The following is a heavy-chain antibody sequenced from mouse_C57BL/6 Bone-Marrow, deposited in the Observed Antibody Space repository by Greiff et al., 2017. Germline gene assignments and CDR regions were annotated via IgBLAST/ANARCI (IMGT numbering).Heavy chain of an antibody. D-gene: IGHD2-4*01. Sequence: VQLKESGAELVRPGASVKLSCTASGFNIKDDYMHWVKQRPEQGLEWIGWIDPENGDTEYAPKFPGKATITADTSSNTAYLQLSSLTSEDTAVYYCTTLNDYDWYFDVWGTGTTVTVSS. V-gene: IGHV14-4*01. CDR3: TTLNDYDWYFDV. CDR2: IDPENGDT. J-gene: IGHJ1*03. CDR1: GFNIKDDY.